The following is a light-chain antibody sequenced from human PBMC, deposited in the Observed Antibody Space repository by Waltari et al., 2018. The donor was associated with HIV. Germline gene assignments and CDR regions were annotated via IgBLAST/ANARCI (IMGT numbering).Light chain of an antibody. CDR1: QDINTW. CDR2: AAS. CDR3: QQADNFPLT. J-gene: IGKJ4*02. Sequence: DIQMTQAPSSGSASVGDSVTMSCRTSQDINTWLAWYRQKPGKAPKLLIYAASTLQSGVPSRFSGSGSGTDFTLTISSLQPEDCATYYCQQADNFPLTFGGGTKVEI. V-gene: IGKV1-12*01.